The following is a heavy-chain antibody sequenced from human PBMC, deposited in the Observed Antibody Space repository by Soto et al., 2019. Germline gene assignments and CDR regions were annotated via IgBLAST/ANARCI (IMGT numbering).Heavy chain of an antibody. Sequence: QVQLVQSGAEVKKPGASAKVSCKASGYTFTSYFMHWVRQAPGQGLEWMGIINPSGGSTSYAQKFQGRVTMTRDTSTSTVYMELSSLRSEDTAVYYCARQYCSGGSCYTLDYWGQGTLVTVSS. D-gene: IGHD2-15*01. J-gene: IGHJ4*02. CDR2: INPSGGST. CDR1: GYTFTSYF. V-gene: IGHV1-46*01. CDR3: ARQYCSGGSCYTLDY.